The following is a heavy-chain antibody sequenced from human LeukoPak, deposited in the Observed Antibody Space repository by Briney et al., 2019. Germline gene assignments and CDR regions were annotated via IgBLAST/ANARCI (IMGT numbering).Heavy chain of an antibody. J-gene: IGHJ4*02. CDR2: ISSSSSYI. CDR1: GFTFNTYT. CDR3: ARDYGYFDWLPDPG. V-gene: IGHV3-21*01. D-gene: IGHD3-9*01. Sequence: GGSLRLSCAASGFTFNTYTMNWVCQAPGKGLEWVSSISSSSSYIYYADSVKGRFTISRDNAKNSLYLQMNSLRAEDTAVYYCARDYGYFDWLPDPGWGQGTLVTVSS.